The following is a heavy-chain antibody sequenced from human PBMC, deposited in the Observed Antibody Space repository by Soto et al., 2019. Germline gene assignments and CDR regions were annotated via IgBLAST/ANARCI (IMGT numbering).Heavy chain of an antibody. CDR2: IYPRDSDT. CDR3: AKTLVAGAFDI. J-gene: IGHJ3*02. CDR1: GYSFTSHW. D-gene: IGHD2-8*02. Sequence: GESLKISCTGVGYSFTSHWIAWVRQMPGKGLECMGIIYPRDSDTRYNPSFQGQITISVDSSISTAYLQWSSLKTSDTAFYYCAKTLVAGAFDIWGQGTMVTVSS. V-gene: IGHV5-51*01.